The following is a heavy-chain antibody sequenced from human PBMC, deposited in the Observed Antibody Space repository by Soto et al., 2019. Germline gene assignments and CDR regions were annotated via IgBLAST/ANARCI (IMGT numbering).Heavy chain of an antibody. CDR3: VTPRAGTTYFAY. CDR1: GYTFRNFW. CDR2: MYPWTSDT. J-gene: IGHJ4*02. V-gene: IGHV5-51*01. D-gene: IGHD1-7*01. Sequence: GESLKISCQGSGYTFRNFWIGWVRQMPGEGLEWMGLMYPWTSDTRYSPSFQGHVTISVDTSTSTGYLQWSSLKASDTAMYYPVTPRAGTTYFAYWGQGTLVTVSS.